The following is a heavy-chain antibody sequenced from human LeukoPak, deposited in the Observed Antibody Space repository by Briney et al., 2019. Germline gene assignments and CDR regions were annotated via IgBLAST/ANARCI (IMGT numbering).Heavy chain of an antibody. V-gene: IGHV3-23*01. CDR3: AKDKSYYDSSGYYRVSAFDI. CDR1: GFIVSDNF. CDR2: ISSSGGTT. J-gene: IGHJ3*02. Sequence: KTGGSLRLSCAASGFIVSDNFMSWVRQAPGKGLEWVSIISSSGGTTYYADSVKGRFAISRDNSKSTLYLQMDSLRAEDTAVYYCAKDKSYYDSSGYYRVSAFDIWGQGTMVTVSS. D-gene: IGHD3-22*01.